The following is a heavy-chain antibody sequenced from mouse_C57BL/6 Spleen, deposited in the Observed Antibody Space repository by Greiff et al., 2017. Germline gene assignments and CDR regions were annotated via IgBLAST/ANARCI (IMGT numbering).Heavy chain of an antibody. V-gene: IGHV1-52*01. Sequence: QVQLQQPGAELVRPGSSVKLSCKASGYTFTSYWMHWVKQRPIQGLEWIGNIDPSDSETHYNQKFKDKATLTVDKSSSTAYMQLSSLTSEDSAVYYCARSGSYYDPFGYWGQGTLVTVSA. CDR3: ARSGSYYDPFGY. D-gene: IGHD2-4*01. CDR1: GYTFTSYW. J-gene: IGHJ3*01. CDR2: IDPSDSET.